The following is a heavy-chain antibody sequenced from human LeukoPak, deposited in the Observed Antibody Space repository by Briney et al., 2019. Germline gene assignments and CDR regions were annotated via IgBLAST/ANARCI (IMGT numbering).Heavy chain of an antibody. V-gene: IGHV3-33*01. CDR1: GFTFSSYG. CDR2: IWYDGSNK. CDR3: ARDPYDFWSGYYKSGLD. D-gene: IGHD3-3*01. J-gene: IGHJ4*02. Sequence: QAGGSLRLSCAASGFTFSSYGMHWVRQAPGKGLEWVAVIWYDGSNKYYADSVKGRFTISRDNSKNTLYLQMNSLRAEDTAVYYCARDPYDFWSGYYKSGLDWGQGTLVTVSS.